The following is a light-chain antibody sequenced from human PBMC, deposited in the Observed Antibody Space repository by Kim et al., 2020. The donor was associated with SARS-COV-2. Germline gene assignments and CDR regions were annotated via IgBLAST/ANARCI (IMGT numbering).Light chain of an antibody. Sequence: SSELTQDPAVSVALGQTVRITCQGDSLRSYYASWYQQKPGQAPIVVIYGKNIRPSDIPDRFSGSSLGNTASLTITGAQAEDEADYYCNSRDSSGRQGMFGGGTQVTVL. J-gene: IGLJ6*01. CDR3: NSRDSSGRQGM. CDR2: GKN. CDR1: SLRSYY. V-gene: IGLV3-19*01.